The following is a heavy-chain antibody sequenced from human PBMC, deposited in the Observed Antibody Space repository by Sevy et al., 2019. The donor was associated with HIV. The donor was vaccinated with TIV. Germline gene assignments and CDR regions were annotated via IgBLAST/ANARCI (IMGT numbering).Heavy chain of an antibody. CDR1: GFTFSQFW. Sequence: GGSLRLSCAASGFTFSQFWMSWVRQAPGKGLEWVGRIKSKTDGGTTDYPAPVKGRFTISRDDSKNTLMLQMDSLKTEDTAIYYCTTEAVRGSGEREPSFDPWGQGTLVTVSS. J-gene: IGHJ5*02. V-gene: IGHV3-15*01. D-gene: IGHD1-1*01. CDR2: IKSKTDGGTT. CDR3: TTEAVRGSGEREPSFDP.